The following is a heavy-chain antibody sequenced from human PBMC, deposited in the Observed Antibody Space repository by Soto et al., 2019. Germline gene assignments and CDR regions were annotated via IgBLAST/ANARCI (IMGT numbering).Heavy chain of an antibody. Sequence: ASVKVSCKASGYTFTSYYMHWVRQAPGQGLEWMGWISAYNGNTNYAQKLQGRVTMTTDTSTSTAYMELRSLRSDDTAVYYCARVPPPEYYYDSSGYTDWGQGTLVTVSS. J-gene: IGHJ4*02. V-gene: IGHV1-18*04. CDR1: GYTFTSYY. D-gene: IGHD3-22*01. CDR3: ARVPPPEYYYDSSGYTD. CDR2: ISAYNGNT.